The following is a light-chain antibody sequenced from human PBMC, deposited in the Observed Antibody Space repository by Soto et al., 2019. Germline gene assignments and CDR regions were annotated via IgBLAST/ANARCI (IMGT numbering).Light chain of an antibody. Sequence: EVVLTQSPGTLSLSPGESATLSCRASQSVSSNYLAWYQQKPGQAPRLPIYGVSTRATGIPDRFSGSGSGTDFSLTISRLEPEDFALYYCQQYFTSPLTFGGGTKVDI. CDR1: QSVSSNY. J-gene: IGKJ4*01. CDR2: GVS. V-gene: IGKV3-20*01. CDR3: QQYFTSPLT.